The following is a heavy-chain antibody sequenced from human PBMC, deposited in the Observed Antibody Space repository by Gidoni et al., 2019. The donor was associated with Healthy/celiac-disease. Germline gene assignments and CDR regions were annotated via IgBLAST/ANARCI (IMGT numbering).Heavy chain of an antibody. V-gene: IGHV1-3*01. CDR3: ARIQLELKKTDAFDI. CDR1: GYTFTSYA. CDR2: INAGNGNT. D-gene: IGHD6-13*01. J-gene: IGHJ3*02. Sequence: QVQLVQSGAEVKKPGASVKVSCKASGYTFTSYAMHWVRQAPGQRREWMGWINAGNGNTKYSQKFQGRVTITRDTSASTAYMELSSLRSEDTAVYYCARIQLELKKTDAFDIWGQGTMVTVSS.